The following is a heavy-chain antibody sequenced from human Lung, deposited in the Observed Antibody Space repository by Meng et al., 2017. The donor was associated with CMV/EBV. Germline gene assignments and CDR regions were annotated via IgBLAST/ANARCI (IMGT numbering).Heavy chain of an antibody. J-gene: IGHJ6*02. D-gene: IGHD6-13*01. CDR3: AKDLAAAGQLDYYYGMDD. V-gene: IGHV3-43*01. Sequence: GGSLRLXCAASGFTFDDYTMHWVRQAPGKGLEWVSLISWDGGSTYYADSVKGRFTISRDNSKNSLYLQMNSLRAEDTALYYWAKDLAAAGQLDYYYGMDDXGQGXTVTVSS. CDR2: ISWDGGST. CDR1: GFTFDDYT.